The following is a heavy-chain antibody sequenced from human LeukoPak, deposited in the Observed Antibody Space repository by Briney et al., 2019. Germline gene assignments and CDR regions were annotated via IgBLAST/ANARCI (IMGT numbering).Heavy chain of an antibody. CDR3: ARAPGGGYYSYYFDY. CDR2: ISAYNGNT. J-gene: IGHJ4*02. D-gene: IGHD3-22*01. Sequence: VASVKVSCKASGYTFTSYGISWVRQAPGQGLEWMGWISAYNGNTNYAQKLQGRVTMTTDTSTSTAYMELRSLRSDDTAVYYCARAPGGGYYSYYFDYWGQGTLVTVSS. V-gene: IGHV1-18*01. CDR1: GYTFTSYG.